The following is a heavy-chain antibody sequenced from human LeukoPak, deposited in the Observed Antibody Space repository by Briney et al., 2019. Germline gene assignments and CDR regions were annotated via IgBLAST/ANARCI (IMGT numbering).Heavy chain of an antibody. CDR1: GASVGDYY. CDR3: AVDNRDF. CDR2: IYTSGNT. J-gene: IGHJ4*02. V-gene: IGHV4-4*07. Sequence: SETLSLTCTVSGASVGDYYCSWIRQAAGKGLEWLGRIYTSGNTIYNPSLQSRVTISVDVSKNQFSLRLISMTAADTGIYYCAVDNRDFWGQGTLVTVSS. D-gene: IGHD2/OR15-2a*01.